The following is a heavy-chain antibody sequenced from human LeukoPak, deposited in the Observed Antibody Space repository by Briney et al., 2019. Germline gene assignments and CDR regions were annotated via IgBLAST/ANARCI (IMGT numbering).Heavy chain of an antibody. V-gene: IGHV3-73*01. Sequence: GGSLRLSCAASGFTFSGSTIHWVRQASGEGLEWVGRIRSKANNYAAAYATSVKGRFTLSRDDSNNTAYLQMNSLKTEDTAVYFCIRGAASGSYYGLDVWGQGATVTVSS. CDR3: IRGAASGSYYGLDV. J-gene: IGHJ6*02. CDR1: GFTFSGST. D-gene: IGHD1-26*01. CDR2: IRSKANNYAA.